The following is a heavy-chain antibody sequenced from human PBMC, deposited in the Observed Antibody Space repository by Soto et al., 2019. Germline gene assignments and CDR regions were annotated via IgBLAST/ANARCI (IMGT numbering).Heavy chain of an antibody. CDR3: ARQYYYDSSGYVYYYYGMDV. Sequence: GESLKISCKGSGYSFTSYWIGWVLQMPWKGLEWMGIIYPGDSDTRYSPSFQGQVTISADKSISTAYLQWSSLKASDTAMYYCARQYYYDSSGYVYYYYGMDVWGQGTTVTVSS. D-gene: IGHD3-22*01. V-gene: IGHV5-51*01. CDR1: GYSFTSYW. J-gene: IGHJ6*02. CDR2: IYPGDSDT.